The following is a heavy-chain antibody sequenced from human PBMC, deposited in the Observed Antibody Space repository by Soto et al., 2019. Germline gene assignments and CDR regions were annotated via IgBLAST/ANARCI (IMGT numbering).Heavy chain of an antibody. J-gene: IGHJ4*02. CDR3: TVTVGELLRVIDY. CDR2: IYYSGST. Sequence: SETLSLTCTVPGGSISSSGYYWGWIRQPPGKGLEWIGSIYYSGSTYYNPSLKSRVTISVDTSKNQFSLKLSSVTAADTAVYYCTVTVGELLRVIDYWGQGTLVTVSS. V-gene: IGHV4-39*07. CDR1: GGSISSSGYY. D-gene: IGHD3-10*01.